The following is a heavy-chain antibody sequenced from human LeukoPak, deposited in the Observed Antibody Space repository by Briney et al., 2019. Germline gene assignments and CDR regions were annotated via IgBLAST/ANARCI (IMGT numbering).Heavy chain of an antibody. CDR2: INHSGST. D-gene: IGHD6-13*01. V-gene: IGHV4-34*01. CDR3: ARRTRYSSSWYCFDY. Sequence: SETLSLTCAVYGGSFSGYYWSWIRQPPGKGLERIGEINHSGSTNYNPSLKSRVTISVDTSKNQFSLKLSSVTAADTAVYYCARRTRYSSSWYCFDYWGQGTLVTVSS. J-gene: IGHJ4*02. CDR1: GGSFSGYY.